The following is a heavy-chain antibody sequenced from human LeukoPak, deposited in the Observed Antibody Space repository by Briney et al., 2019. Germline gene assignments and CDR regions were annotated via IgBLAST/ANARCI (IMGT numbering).Heavy chain of an antibody. D-gene: IGHD3-22*01. J-gene: IGHJ4*02. V-gene: IGHV4-34*01. CDR2: INHSGST. CDR3: AGSGYYYDSSGPIGYFDY. Sequence: PSETLSLTCAVYGGSFSGYYWSWIRQPPGKGLEWIGEINHSGSTNYNPSLKSRVTISVDTSKNQFSLKLSSVTAADTAVYYCAGSGYYYDSSGPIGYFDYWGQGTLVTVSS. CDR1: GGSFSGYY.